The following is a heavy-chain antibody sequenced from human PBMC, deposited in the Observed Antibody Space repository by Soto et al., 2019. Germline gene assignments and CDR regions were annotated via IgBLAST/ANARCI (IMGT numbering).Heavy chain of an antibody. Sequence: PGGSLRLSCAASGFTFSGFSMHWVRQSPGKGLEWVAFISYKGNNKYYAESVKGRFTISRDNSENTLYLQMSSLRGDDTAVYYFARDPDEDQLNPGGSFVNWGQGTLVTVSS. CDR2: ISYKGNNK. D-gene: IGHD5-12*01. J-gene: IGHJ4*02. CDR3: ARDPDEDQLNPGGSFVN. CDR1: GFTFSGFS. V-gene: IGHV3-30-3*01.